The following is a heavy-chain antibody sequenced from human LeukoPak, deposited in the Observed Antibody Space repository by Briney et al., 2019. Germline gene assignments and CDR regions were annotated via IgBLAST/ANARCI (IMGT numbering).Heavy chain of an antibody. V-gene: IGHV3-7*01. Sequence: PGGSLRLSCAASGFALSSHWMTWVRQVPGRGPEWVANVNRDGSETYYLDSVKGRFTISKDNAKNSLYLQMNSLRAEDTAVYYCARDSDCSSTSCYVDYYYGMDVWGQGTTVTVSS. CDR1: GFALSSHW. CDR3: ARDSDCSSTSCYVDYYYGMDV. CDR2: VNRDGSET. J-gene: IGHJ6*02. D-gene: IGHD2-2*01.